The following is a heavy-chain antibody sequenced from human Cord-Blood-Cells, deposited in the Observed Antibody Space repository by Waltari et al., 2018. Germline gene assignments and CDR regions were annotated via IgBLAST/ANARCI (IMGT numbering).Heavy chain of an antibody. Sequence: QLQLQESGPGLVKPSETLSLTCTVSVGSISSSSYSSGCIRQPPGKGLEWIGRIYYSGSTYYNPSLKSRVTISVDTSKNQFSLKLSSVTAADTAVYYCARHSLSGYDAFDIWGQGTMVTVSS. D-gene: IGHD5-12*01. CDR1: VGSISSSSYS. CDR2: IYYSGST. J-gene: IGHJ3*02. CDR3: ARHSLSGYDAFDI. V-gene: IGHV4-39*01.